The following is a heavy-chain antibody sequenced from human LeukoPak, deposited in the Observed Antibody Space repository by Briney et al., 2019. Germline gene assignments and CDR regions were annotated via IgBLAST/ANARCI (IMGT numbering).Heavy chain of an antibody. CDR1: GFTFSSYG. J-gene: IGHJ4*02. D-gene: IGHD4-17*01. CDR2: ISYDGSNK. Sequence: GGSLRLSCAASGFTFSSYGMHWGRQAPGKGLEWVGVISYDGSNKYYADSVKGRFTISRDNSKNTLYLQMNSLRAEDTAVYYCAKEFFSGDPSVYFDYWGQGTLVTVSS. V-gene: IGHV3-30*18. CDR3: AKEFFSGDPSVYFDY.